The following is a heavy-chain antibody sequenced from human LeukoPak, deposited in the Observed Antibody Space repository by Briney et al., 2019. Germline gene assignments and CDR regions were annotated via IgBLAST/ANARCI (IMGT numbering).Heavy chain of an antibody. CDR2: ISGSGGST. J-gene: IGHJ6*03. CDR1: GFTFRNYA. CDR3: AKVAVNPGYYYYYMDV. V-gene: IGHV3-23*01. Sequence: GGSLRLSCAASGFTFRNYAMTWVRQAPGKGLEWVSGISGSGGSTYFADSVKGRFTISRDNSKNTLYLQMNSLRAEDTAVYYCAKVAVNPGYYYYYMDVWGKGTTVTVSS. D-gene: IGHD4-23*01.